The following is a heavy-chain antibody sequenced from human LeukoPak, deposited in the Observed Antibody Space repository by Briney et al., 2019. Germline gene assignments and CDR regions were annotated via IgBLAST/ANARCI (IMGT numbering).Heavy chain of an antibody. CDR1: GFIFTSYA. CDR3: AKDTFRSVPRIFDY. Sequence: PGGSLRLSCTASGFIFTSYAMSWVRQAPGRGLEWVSTINDSGDRTYYADSVKGRFTISRDNSKNTLYLQMNSLRAEDTAVYYCAKDTFRSVPRIFDYWGQGSLVTVSS. CDR2: INDSGDRT. D-gene: IGHD2/OR15-2a*01. J-gene: IGHJ4*02. V-gene: IGHV3-23*01.